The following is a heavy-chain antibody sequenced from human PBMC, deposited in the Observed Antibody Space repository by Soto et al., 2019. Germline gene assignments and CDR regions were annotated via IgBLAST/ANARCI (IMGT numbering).Heavy chain of an antibody. CDR2: IKSKTDGGTT. CDR3: TTAGRGAAAGTRVLFSYRTYYYYGMDV. D-gene: IGHD6-13*01. CDR1: GFTFSSYG. Sequence: PGGSLRLSCAASGFTFSSYGMHWVRQAPGKGLEWVGRIKSKTDGGTTDYAAPVKGRFTISRDDSKNTLYLQMNSLKTEDTAVYYCTTAGRGAAAGTRVLFSYRTYYYYGMDVWGQGTTVTVSS. V-gene: IGHV3-15*07. J-gene: IGHJ6*02.